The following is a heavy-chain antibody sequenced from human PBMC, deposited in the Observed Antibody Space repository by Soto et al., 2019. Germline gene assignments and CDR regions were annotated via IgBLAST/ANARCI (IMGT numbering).Heavy chain of an antibody. J-gene: IGHJ5*02. D-gene: IGHD3-16*01. CDR2: INHSGGI. V-gene: IGHV4-34*01. CDR3: ASLRGTWGSDRYNWFDP. Sequence: QVQLQKWGAGLLKPSETLSLTCAVYGGSVSGSQWSWIRQPPGRGLERIGEINHSGGINYNPSLMSRLTISLDTTRNQVSLRLRSVTAADTSVYYCASLRGTWGSDRYNWFDPLGQGTLVTISS. CDR1: GGSVSGSQ.